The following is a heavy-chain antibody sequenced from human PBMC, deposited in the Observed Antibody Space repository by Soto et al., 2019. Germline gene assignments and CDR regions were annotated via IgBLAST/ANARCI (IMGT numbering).Heavy chain of an antibody. CDR1: GFTFSAYG. CDR3: ARVCGGDCGNAFDV. D-gene: IGHD2-21*02. J-gene: IGHJ3*01. V-gene: IGHV3-33*05. CDR2: ISFDSRDK. Sequence: QVQLVESGGGVVQPGRSLRLSCAASGFTFSAYGIHWVRQAPGKGLEWLATISFDSRDKLYVDSMNGRLTISRENSRNTVYLQMDSIRAEDTAVYHCARVCGGDCGNAFDVWGQGTVVAVSP.